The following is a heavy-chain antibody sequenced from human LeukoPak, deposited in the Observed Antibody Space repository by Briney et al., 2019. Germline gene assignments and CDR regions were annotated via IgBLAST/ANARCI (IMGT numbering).Heavy chain of an antibody. V-gene: IGHV1-8*01. Sequence: ALVKVSCKASGYTFTTYDINWVRQATGQGLEWMGWMNPNSGNTDYAQKFQGRVTMTRNTSITTAFMELNNLRSEDTAVYYCARGPPEHPQGYWGQGTLVTVSS. D-gene: IGHD1-14*01. J-gene: IGHJ4*02. CDR3: ARGPPEHPQGY. CDR1: GYTFTTYD. CDR2: MNPNSGNT.